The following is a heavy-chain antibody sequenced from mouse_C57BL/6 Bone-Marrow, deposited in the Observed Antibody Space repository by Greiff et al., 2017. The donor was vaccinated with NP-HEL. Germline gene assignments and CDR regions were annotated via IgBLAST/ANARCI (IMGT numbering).Heavy chain of an antibody. Sequence: EVMLVESEGGLVQPGSSMKLSCTASGFTFSDYYMAWVRQVPEKGLEWVANINYDGSSTYYLDSLKSRFIISRDNAKNILYLQMSSLKSEDTATYYCARGANWASYAMDYWGQGTSVTVSS. J-gene: IGHJ4*01. D-gene: IGHD4-1*01. V-gene: IGHV5-16*01. CDR3: ARGANWASYAMDY. CDR1: GFTFSDYY. CDR2: INYDGSST.